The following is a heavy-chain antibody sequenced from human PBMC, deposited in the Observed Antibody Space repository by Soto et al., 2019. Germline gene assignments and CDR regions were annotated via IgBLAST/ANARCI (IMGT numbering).Heavy chain of an antibody. CDR2: ISAYNGNT. CDR3: ARDRYCSGGSCRWFDP. V-gene: IGHV1-18*04. J-gene: IGHJ5*02. CDR1: GYTFTSYG. Sequence: GASVKVSCKASGYTFTSYGISWVRQAPGQGLEWMGWISAYNGNTNYAQELQGRVTMTTDTSTSTAYMELRSLRSDDTAVYYCARDRYCSGGSCRWFDPWGQGTLVTVSS. D-gene: IGHD2-15*01.